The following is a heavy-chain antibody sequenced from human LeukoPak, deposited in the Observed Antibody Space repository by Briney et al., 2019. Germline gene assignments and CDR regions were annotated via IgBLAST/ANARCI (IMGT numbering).Heavy chain of an antibody. V-gene: IGHV3-48*01. Sequence: GGSLRLSCAASGFIFSDYGMNWVRQVPGKGLEWVSFISSRSSSTFYADSVKGRFTTSRDSAKNSLDLQMTSLRAEDTAVYYCARGGDCTATTCYALSAFDYWGQGTLVTVSS. J-gene: IGHJ4*02. D-gene: IGHD2-2*01. CDR2: ISSRSSST. CDR3: ARGGDCTATTCYALSAFDY. CDR1: GFIFSDYG.